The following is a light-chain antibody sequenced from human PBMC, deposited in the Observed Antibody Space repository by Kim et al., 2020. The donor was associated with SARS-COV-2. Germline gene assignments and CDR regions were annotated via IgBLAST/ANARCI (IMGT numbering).Light chain of an antibody. CDR2: AAS. CDR1: QSVSSNY. J-gene: IGKJ1*01. V-gene: IGKV3-20*01. Sequence: SPGERATLSCRASQSVSSNYLAWYQQKPGQAPRLLIYAASSRATGIPDRFSGSGSGTDFTLTISSLEPEDFAVYYCQQYGSSPLTFGQGTKVEIK. CDR3: QQYGSSPLT.